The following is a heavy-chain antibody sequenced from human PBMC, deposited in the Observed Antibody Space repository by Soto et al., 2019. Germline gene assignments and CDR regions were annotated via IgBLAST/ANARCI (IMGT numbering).Heavy chain of an antibody. V-gene: IGHV1-46*01. J-gene: IGHJ3*02. CDR2: INPSGGST. CDR3: AIVEMATIKGNVFDI. CDR1: GYTFTSYY. D-gene: IGHD5-12*01. Sequence: ASVKVSCKASGYTFTSYYMYWVRQAPGQGLEWMGIINPSGGSTSYAQKFQGRVTMTRDTSTSTVYMELSSLRSEDTAVYYCAIVEMATIKGNVFDIWGQGSLVTVSS.